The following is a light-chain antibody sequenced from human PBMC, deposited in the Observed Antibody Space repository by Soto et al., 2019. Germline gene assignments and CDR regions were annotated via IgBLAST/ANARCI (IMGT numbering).Light chain of an antibody. J-gene: IGKJ4*01. CDR2: AVS. Sequence: AIKMTQSPSPLSASLGERATIPCGASQGFGIVLAWYQQKPGKAPELLIIAVSSLQSGVPSRFSGSGSGTDFTLTISSLQPEDSATYYCLQYFNFPLTFGGGTKVEIK. CDR1: QGFGIV. CDR3: LQYFNFPLT. V-gene: IGKV1-6*01.